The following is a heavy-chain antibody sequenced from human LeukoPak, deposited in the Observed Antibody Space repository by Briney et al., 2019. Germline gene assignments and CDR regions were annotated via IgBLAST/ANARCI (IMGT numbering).Heavy chain of an antibody. D-gene: IGHD6-19*01. CDR3: ARDTGYSSGWSDAFDI. J-gene: IGHJ3*02. CDR1: GYTFTSYY. V-gene: IGHV1-46*01. Sequence: GASVKVSCKASGYTFTSYYMHWVRQAPGQGLEWMGIINLSGGSTSYAQKFQGRVTMTRDTSTSTVYMELSSLRSEDTAVYYCARDTGYSSGWSDAFDIWGQGTLVTVSS. CDR2: INLSGGST.